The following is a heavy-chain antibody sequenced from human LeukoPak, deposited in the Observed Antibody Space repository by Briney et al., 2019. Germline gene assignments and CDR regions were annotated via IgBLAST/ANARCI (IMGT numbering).Heavy chain of an antibody. D-gene: IGHD6-13*01. CDR2: INSDGSST. V-gene: IGHV3-74*01. J-gene: IGHJ4*02. CDR3: AREGVAAADTYFDY. Sequence: GGSLRLSCAASGLTFSSYWMHWVRQAPGKGLVWVSRINSDGSSTSYADSVKGRFTISRDNAKNTLYLQMNSLRAEDTAVYYCAREGVAAADTYFDYWGQGTLVTVSS. CDR1: GLTFSSYW.